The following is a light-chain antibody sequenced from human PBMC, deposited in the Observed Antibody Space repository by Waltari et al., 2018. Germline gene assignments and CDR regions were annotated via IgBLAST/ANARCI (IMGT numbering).Light chain of an antibody. V-gene: IGKV1-5*03. Sequence: DIQMTQSPSTLSASVGDRVTITCRASQSISSWLAWYQQKPGKAPKLLIYKASTLEGGVPSRFSGIGSGTDFTLTISSLQPDDSAAYYCQQYYTYHLTFGGGTKVEIK. CDR2: KAS. CDR3: QQYYTYHLT. CDR1: QSISSW. J-gene: IGKJ4*01.